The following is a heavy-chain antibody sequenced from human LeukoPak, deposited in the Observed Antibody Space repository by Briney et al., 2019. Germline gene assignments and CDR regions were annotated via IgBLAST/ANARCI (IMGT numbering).Heavy chain of an antibody. V-gene: IGHV3-74*01. J-gene: IGHJ4*02. CDR3: ALPLRDGDFYFDY. Sequence: PGGSLRLSCAASGLTFSSYGMHWARQAPGKGLVWFSRIKSDGSSTGYADSVKGRFTISRGNAKNTVYLQMNSLRAEDTAVYYCALPLRDGDFYFDYWGQGTLVTVSS. D-gene: IGHD4-17*01. CDR2: IKSDGSST. CDR1: GLTFSSYG.